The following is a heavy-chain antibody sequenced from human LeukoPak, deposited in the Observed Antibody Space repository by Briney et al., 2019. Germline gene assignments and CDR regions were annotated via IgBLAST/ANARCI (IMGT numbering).Heavy chain of an antibody. Sequence: GGSLRLSCATSGFTFSTFVMTWVRQAPGKGLEWVAVITTAGDNSVYADSVKGRFTISRDNPKNTLYLQMNDLRAEDTAVYYCAKGHYNSSPNRRYFDSWGQGTLVTVSS. J-gene: IGHJ4*02. CDR3: AKGHYNSSPNRRYFDS. CDR2: ITTAGDNS. D-gene: IGHD6-13*01. CDR1: GFTFSTFV. V-gene: IGHV3-23*01.